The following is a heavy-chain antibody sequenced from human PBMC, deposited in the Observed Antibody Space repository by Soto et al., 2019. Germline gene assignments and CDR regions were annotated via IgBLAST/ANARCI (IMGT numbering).Heavy chain of an antibody. CDR2: ISYDGSNK. Sequence: QVQLVESGGGVVQPGRSLRLSCAASGFTFSSYAMHWVRQAPGKGLERVAVISYDGSNKYYADSVKGRFTISRDNSKNTLYLQMNSLRAEDTAVYYCARDGRRWLPTEAKNYFDSWGQGTLVTVSS. CDR1: GFTFSSYA. D-gene: IGHD5-12*01. J-gene: IGHJ4*02. V-gene: IGHV3-30-3*01. CDR3: ARDGRRWLPTEAKNYFDS.